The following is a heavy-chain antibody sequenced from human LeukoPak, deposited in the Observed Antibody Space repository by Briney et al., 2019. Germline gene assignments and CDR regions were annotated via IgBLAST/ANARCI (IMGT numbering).Heavy chain of an antibody. Sequence: GGSLRLSCAASGFTFSSYAMSWVRQAPGKGLEWVSAISGSGGSTYYADSVKGRFTISRDNSKNSLYLQMNSLRAEDTAVYYCARGTIAAAGTDDYWGQGTLVTVSS. J-gene: IGHJ4*02. CDR2: ISGSGGST. CDR3: ARGTIAAAGTDDY. CDR1: GFTFSSYA. V-gene: IGHV3-23*01. D-gene: IGHD6-13*01.